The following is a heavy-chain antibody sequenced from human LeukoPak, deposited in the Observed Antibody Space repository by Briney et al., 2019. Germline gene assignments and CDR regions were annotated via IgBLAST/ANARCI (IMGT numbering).Heavy chain of an antibody. CDR2: IYYSGST. J-gene: IGHJ6*02. V-gene: IGHV4-31*03. CDR1: GGSISSGGYY. CDR3: ARDTYYYGSGSYYNGVYYYYGMDV. Sequence: SQTLSLTCTVSGGSISSGGYYWSWIRQHPGKGLEWIGYIYYSGSTYYNPSLKSRVTISVDTSKNQFSLKLSSVTAADTAVYYCARDTYYYGSGSYYNGVYYYYGMDVWGQGTTVTVSS. D-gene: IGHD3-10*01.